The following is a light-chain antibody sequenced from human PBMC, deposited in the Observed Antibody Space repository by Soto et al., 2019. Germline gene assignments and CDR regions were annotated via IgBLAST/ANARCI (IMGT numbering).Light chain of an antibody. CDR1: QSISNY. Sequence: DIQMTQSPSSLSASVGDRVPITCRASQSISNYLNWYQQKPGKAPKLLIYAASSLQSGVPARFSGSGSGTDFTRTISCLQSEDFATYSCQHSYSTPFTFGPGSKVDI. V-gene: IGKV1-39*01. J-gene: IGKJ3*01. CDR2: AAS. CDR3: QHSYSTPFT.